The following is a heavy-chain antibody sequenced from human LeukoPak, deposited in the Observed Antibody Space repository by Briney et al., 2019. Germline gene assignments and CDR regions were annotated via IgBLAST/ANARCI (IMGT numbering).Heavy chain of an antibody. CDR2: INHSGST. CDR1: SGSFSGYY. J-gene: IGHJ4*02. CDR3: GRESAGDYYALDY. Sequence: SETLSLTCAVYSGSFSGYYWSWIRQPPGKGLEWIGEINHSGSTNYNPSLKSRVTISVDTSKNQFSLKLSSVTAADTAVYYCGRESAGDYYALDYWGQGTLVTVSS. V-gene: IGHV4-34*01. D-gene: IGHD4-17*01.